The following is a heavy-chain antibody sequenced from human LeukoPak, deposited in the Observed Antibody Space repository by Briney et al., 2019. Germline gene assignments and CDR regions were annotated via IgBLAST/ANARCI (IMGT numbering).Heavy chain of an antibody. J-gene: IGHJ4*02. V-gene: IGHV4-4*07. CDR2: IYYTGST. CDR1: GGSISRYY. CDR3: ARVTSSWFLDN. Sequence: PSETLSLTCTVAGGSISRYYWTWIRQPAGKGLQWIGRIYYTGSTNYSPSLKSRVTMSVDTSKNQFSLKLSSVTAADTAVYYCARVTSSWFLDNWGQGTLVTVSS. D-gene: IGHD6-13*01.